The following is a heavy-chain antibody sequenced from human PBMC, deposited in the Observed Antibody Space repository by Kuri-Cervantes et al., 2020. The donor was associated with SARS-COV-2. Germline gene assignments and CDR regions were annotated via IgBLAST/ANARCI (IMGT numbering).Heavy chain of an antibody. D-gene: IGHD3/OR15-3a*01. Sequence: GGSLRLSCAASGFTFSSYWMSWVRQAPGKGLEWVANIKQDGSEKYYVDSVKGRFTNSRDNAKNSLYLQMNSLRAEHTAVYYCARLIRTGYSDWFDPWGQGTLVTVSS. V-gene: IGHV3-7*01. CDR2: IKQDGSEK. CDR1: GFTFSSYW. CDR3: ARLIRTGYSDWFDP. J-gene: IGHJ5*02.